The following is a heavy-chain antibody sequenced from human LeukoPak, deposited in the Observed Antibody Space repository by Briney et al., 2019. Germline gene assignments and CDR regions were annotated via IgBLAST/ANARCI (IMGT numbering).Heavy chain of an antibody. J-gene: IGHJ4*02. CDR1: GYTFTSYG. Sequence: ASVKVSCKASGYTFTSYGISWVRQAPGQELEWMGWISAYNGNTNYAQKFQGRVTMTMDTSISTAYMELSRLRSDDTAVYYCAMNYYGSGSPWYYFDYWGQGTLVTVSS. CDR2: ISAYNGNT. CDR3: AMNYYGSGSPWYYFDY. D-gene: IGHD3-10*01. V-gene: IGHV1-18*01.